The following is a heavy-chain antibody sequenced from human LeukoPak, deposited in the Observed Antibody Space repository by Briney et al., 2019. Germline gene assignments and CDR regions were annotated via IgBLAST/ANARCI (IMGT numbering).Heavy chain of an antibody. CDR2: ISGSGGST. V-gene: IGHV3-23*01. Sequence: GGSLRLSCAASGFTLSSYAMSWVRQAPGKGLEWVSAISGSGGSTYYADSVKGRFTISRDNSKNTLYLQMNSLRAEDTAVYYCARGPTNGQAFDYWGQGTLVSVSS. D-gene: IGHD2-8*01. J-gene: IGHJ4*02. CDR1: GFTLSSYA. CDR3: ARGPTNGQAFDY.